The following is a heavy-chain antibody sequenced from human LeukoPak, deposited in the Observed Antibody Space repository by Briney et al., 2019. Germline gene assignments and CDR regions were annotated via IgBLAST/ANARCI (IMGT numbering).Heavy chain of an antibody. D-gene: IGHD1-26*01. J-gene: IGHJ2*01. Sequence: SETLSLTCTVSGGSISSYYWSLIRQPPGKGLEWIGYIYYSGSTNYNPSLKSRVTISVDTSKNQFSLKLSSVTAADTAVYYCARVGATSYWYFDLWGRGTLVTVSS. CDR2: IYYSGST. V-gene: IGHV4-59*01. CDR3: ARVGATSYWYFDL. CDR1: GGSISSYY.